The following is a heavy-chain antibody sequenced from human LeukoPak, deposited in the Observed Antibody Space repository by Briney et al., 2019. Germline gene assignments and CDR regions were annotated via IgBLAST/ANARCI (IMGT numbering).Heavy chain of an antibody. CDR3: ARCYDSSGYYYAWYFDY. Sequence: GGSLRLSCAASGFTVSSNYMSWVRQAPGKGLEWVSVIYSGGSTYYADSVKGRFTISRDNSKNTLYLQMNSLRAEDTAVYYCARCYDSSGYYYAWYFDYWGQGTLVTVSS. CDR2: IYSGGST. V-gene: IGHV3-53*01. D-gene: IGHD3-22*01. J-gene: IGHJ4*02. CDR1: GFTVSSNY.